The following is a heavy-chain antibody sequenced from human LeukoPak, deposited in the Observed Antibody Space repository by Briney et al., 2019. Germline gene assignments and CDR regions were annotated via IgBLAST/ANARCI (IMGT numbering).Heavy chain of an antibody. CDR3: ARGGYDFWIFDY. J-gene: IGHJ4*02. V-gene: IGHV3-30*04. D-gene: IGHD3-3*01. CDR2: ISYDGSNK. CDR1: GFIFSSYT. Sequence: QTGRSLRLSCAASGFIFSSYTMHWVRQAPGKGLEWVAVISYDGSNKYYAESVKGRFTISRDNSKNTLYLQMNSLKSEDTAVYSCARGGYDFWIFDYWGQGTLVTVSS.